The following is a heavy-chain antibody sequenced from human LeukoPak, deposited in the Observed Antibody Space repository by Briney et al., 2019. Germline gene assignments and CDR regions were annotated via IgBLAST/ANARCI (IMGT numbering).Heavy chain of an antibody. J-gene: IGHJ5*02. V-gene: IGHV3-23*01. CDR3: AKDGMGSSSWYRYSWFDP. CDR1: GFTFSSYA. Sequence: GGSLRLSCAASGFTFSSYAMSWVRQAPGKGLEWVSAISGSGGSTYYADSVKGRFTISRDNSKNTLYLQMTSLRAEDTAVYYCAKDGMGSSSWYRYSWFDPWGQGTLVTVSS. D-gene: IGHD6-13*01. CDR2: ISGSGGST.